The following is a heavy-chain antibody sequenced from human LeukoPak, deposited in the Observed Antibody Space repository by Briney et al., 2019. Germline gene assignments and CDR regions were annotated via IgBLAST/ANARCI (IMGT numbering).Heavy chain of an antibody. CDR3: AKGGPYYYDSSGYYYEAEYFQH. V-gene: IGHV3-23*01. D-gene: IGHD3-22*01. CDR2: ICGSGGST. J-gene: IGHJ1*01. CDR1: GFTFSSYA. Sequence: ESLRLSCAASGFTFSSYAMSWVRQAPGKGLEWVSAICGSGGSTYYADSVKGRFTTSRDNSKNTLYLQMNSLRAEDTAVYYCAKGGPYYYDSSGYYYEAEYFQHWGQGTLVTVSS.